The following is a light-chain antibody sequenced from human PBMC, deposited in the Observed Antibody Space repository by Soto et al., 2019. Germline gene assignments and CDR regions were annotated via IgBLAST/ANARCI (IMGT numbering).Light chain of an antibody. J-gene: IGLJ1*01. V-gene: IGLV2-8*01. CDR2: EVT. Sequence: QSVLTQPPSASGSPGQSVTISCTGTSSDVGGYDYVSWYQQHPGKAPKLMIYEVTIRPSGVSDRFSGSKSGNSASLTVSGLQAQDEADYYRSSYTGGNPSYVFGTGTKVTV. CDR3: SSYTGGNPSYV. CDR1: SSDVGGYDY.